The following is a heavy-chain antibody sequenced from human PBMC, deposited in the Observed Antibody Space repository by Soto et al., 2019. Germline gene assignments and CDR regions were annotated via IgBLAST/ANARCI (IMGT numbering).Heavy chain of an antibody. V-gene: IGHV2-26*01. CDR1: GFSLSNARMG. J-gene: IGHJ6*02. Sequence: QVTLKESGPVLVNPTETLTLTCTVSGFSLSNARMGVSWIRQPPGKALEWLAHIFSNDEKSYSTSLKSRLTISKDTSKSQVVLTMTNMDPVDTATYYCARILKVPPFYGMDVWGQGTTVTVSS. CDR2: IFSNDEK. CDR3: ARILKVPPFYGMDV.